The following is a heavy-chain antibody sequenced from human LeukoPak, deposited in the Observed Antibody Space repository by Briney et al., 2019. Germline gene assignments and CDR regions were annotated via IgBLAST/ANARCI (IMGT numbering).Heavy chain of an antibody. CDR2: IYTSGSP. CDR3: AREVGATMFDY. Sequence: SETLSLTCTVSGGSISSYYWSWIRQPAGKGLEWIGRIYTSGSPNYNPSLKSRVTISVDKSKNQFSLNLSSVTAADTAVYYCAREVGATMFDYWGQATLVTVSS. J-gene: IGHJ4*02. D-gene: IGHD1-26*01. CDR1: GGSISSYY. V-gene: IGHV4-4*07.